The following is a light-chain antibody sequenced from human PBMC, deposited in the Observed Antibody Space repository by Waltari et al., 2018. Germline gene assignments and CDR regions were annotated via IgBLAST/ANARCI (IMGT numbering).Light chain of an antibody. CDR1: QSVCRT. CDR2: GAS. Sequence: EIALTQSPGTLSLSPGESATLSCRASQSVCRTLDGYQQKPGQAPRLLMYGASSRATGTPDRFSGSGSGTDFSLTISRLEPEDFAVYYCQHYVRLPATFGQGTKVEIK. V-gene: IGKV3-20*01. J-gene: IGKJ1*01. CDR3: QHYVRLPAT.